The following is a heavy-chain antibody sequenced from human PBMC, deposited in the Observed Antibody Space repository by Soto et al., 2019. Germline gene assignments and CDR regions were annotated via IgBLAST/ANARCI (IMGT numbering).Heavy chain of an antibody. Sequence: GGSLRLSSAASGFTFRSYSMNWVRQAPGKGLEWVSYISSSSSTIYYADSVKGRFTISRDNAKNSLYLQMNSLRAEDTAVYYCARHPERIAQIGWFDPWGQGTLVTVSS. D-gene: IGHD6-13*01. CDR3: ARHPERIAQIGWFDP. CDR2: ISSSSSTI. CDR1: GFTFRSYS. V-gene: IGHV3-48*01. J-gene: IGHJ5*02.